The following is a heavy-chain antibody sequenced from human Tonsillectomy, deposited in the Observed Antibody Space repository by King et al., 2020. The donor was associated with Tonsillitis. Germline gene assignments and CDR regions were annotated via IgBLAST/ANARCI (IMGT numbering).Heavy chain of an antibody. D-gene: IGHD6-6*01. CDR1: GFTFSNYA. V-gene: IGHV3-23*04. J-gene: IGHJ6*02. CDR3: AKTSYSSSFGMDV. CDR2: ISGSDGST. Sequence: VQLVESGGGLVQPGGSLRLSCAASGFTFSNYAMSWVRQAPGEGLEWGSAISGSDGSTYYADSVKGRFTISRDNSKNTLYLQMDSLRAEDTAVYYCAKTSYSSSFGMDVWGQGTTVTVSS.